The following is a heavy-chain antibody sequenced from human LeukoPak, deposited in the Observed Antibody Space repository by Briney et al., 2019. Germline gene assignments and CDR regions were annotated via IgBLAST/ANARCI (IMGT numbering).Heavy chain of an antibody. CDR3: ARDVYDYYDSSGPNYFDY. Sequence: GGSLRLSCAASGFTFSSYSMNWVRQAPGKGLEWVSSISSSSSDIYYADSVKGRFTISRDNAKNSLYLQMNSPRAEDTAVYYCARDVYDYYDSSGPNYFDYWGQGTLVTVSS. CDR1: GFTFSSYS. V-gene: IGHV3-21*01. J-gene: IGHJ4*02. D-gene: IGHD3-22*01. CDR2: ISSSSSDI.